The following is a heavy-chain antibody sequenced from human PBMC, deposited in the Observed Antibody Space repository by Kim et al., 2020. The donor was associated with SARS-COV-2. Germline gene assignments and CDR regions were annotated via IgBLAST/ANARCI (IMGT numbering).Heavy chain of an antibody. J-gene: IGHJ4*02. CDR3: ARDGGLGYCSSTSCYTY. Sequence: VKGRFTISRDNAKNSLYLQMNSLRAEDTAVYYCARDGGLGYCSSTSCYTYWGQGTLVTVSS. D-gene: IGHD2-2*02. V-gene: IGHV3-21*01.